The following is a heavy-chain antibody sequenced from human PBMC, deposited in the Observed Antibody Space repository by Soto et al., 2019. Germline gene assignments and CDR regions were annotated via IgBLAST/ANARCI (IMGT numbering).Heavy chain of an antibody. CDR3: ARGFLGIAAAGTYYYYGMDV. J-gene: IGHJ6*02. V-gene: IGHV4-34*01. Sequence: SETLSLTCAVYGGSFSGYYWSWIRQPPGKGLEWIGEINHSGSTNYNPSLKSRVTISVDTSKNQFSLKLSSVTAADTAVYYCARGFLGIAAAGTYYYYGMDVWGQGTTVTVSS. CDR2: INHSGST. D-gene: IGHD6-13*01. CDR1: GGSFSGYY.